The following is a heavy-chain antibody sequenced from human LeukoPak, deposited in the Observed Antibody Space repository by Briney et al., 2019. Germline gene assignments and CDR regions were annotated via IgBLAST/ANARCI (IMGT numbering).Heavy chain of an antibody. D-gene: IGHD6-19*01. V-gene: IGHV3-23*01. CDR2: ISGSGGTT. Sequence: PGGSLRLSCAASGFTFSSYAMTWVRQAPGKGLEWVSGISGSGGTTYYADSVKGRFTISRDNSKNTLYLQMNSLRAEDTALYYCANDHDYSSRPYYFDYWGQGTLVTVSS. CDR3: ANDHDYSSRPYYFDY. J-gene: IGHJ4*02. CDR1: GFTFSSYA.